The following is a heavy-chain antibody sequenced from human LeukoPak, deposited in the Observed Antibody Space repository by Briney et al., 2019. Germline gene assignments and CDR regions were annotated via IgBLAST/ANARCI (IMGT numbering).Heavy chain of an antibody. D-gene: IGHD3-10*01. J-gene: IGHJ4*02. CDR1: GGSISSGDYY. CDR2: ICYSGST. CDR3: ARETVTMVRGVRTLYYFDY. V-gene: IGHV4-30-4*01. Sequence: SETLSLTCTVSGGSISSGDYYWSWIRQPPGKGLDWNGYICYSGSTYYNPSLKSRVTISVDTSKNQFSLKLSSVTAADTAVYYCARETVTMVRGVRTLYYFDYWGQGNLVTVSS.